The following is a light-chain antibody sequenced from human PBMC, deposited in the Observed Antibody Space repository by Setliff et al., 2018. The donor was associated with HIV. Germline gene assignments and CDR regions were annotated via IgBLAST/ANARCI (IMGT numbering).Light chain of an antibody. V-gene: IGLV2-14*01. Sequence: QSVLTQPASVSGSPGQSITMSCTGTSSDVGGYNYVSWYQQHPGKAPKLIIYEVSNRPSGVSNRFSGSKSGNTASLTISVLQAEDEADYYCSSYTSIYTYVFGTGTKVTVL. CDR1: SSDVGGYNY. CDR2: EVS. CDR3: SSYTSIYTYV. J-gene: IGLJ1*01.